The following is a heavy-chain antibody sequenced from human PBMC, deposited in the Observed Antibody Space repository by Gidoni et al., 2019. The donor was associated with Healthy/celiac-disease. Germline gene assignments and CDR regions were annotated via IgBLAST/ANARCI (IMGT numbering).Heavy chain of an antibody. CDR3: ASVAGGRTTVQRDKRKPHDAFDI. Sequence: QVQLVQSGAEVKKPGASVKVSCKASGYNFTSYGISWGRQAPGQGLEWMGWISAHKGNPNYAQKLQGRVTLTTDTSTSTAYMELRSLRSDDTAVYYCASVAGGRTTVQRDKRKPHDAFDIWGQGTMVTVSS. J-gene: IGHJ3*02. V-gene: IGHV1-18*01. D-gene: IGHD4-17*01. CDR2: ISAHKGNP. CDR1: GYNFTSYG.